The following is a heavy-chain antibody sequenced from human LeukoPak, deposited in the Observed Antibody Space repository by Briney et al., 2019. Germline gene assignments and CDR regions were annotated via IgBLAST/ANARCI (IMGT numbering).Heavy chain of an antibody. V-gene: IGHV4-59*01. CDR3: ASAPQGGY. Sequence: SETLCLTCTVSGFSISSYYWSWIRQPPGKGLEWIGYIYYSGSTNYNPSLKSRVTISVDTSKNQFPLKLSSVTAADTAVYYCASAPQGGYWGQGTLVTVSS. J-gene: IGHJ4*02. CDR2: IYYSGST. D-gene: IGHD3-16*01. CDR1: GFSISSYY.